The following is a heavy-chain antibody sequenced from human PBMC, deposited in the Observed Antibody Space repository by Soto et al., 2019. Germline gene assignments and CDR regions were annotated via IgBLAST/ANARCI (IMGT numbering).Heavy chain of an antibody. D-gene: IGHD2-2*01. V-gene: IGHV3-23*01. CDR1: GFTVSSYA. J-gene: IGHJ5*02. CDR3: AKDYCSSTSCANWFDP. CDR2: MSGSGGST. Sequence: GGSLRLSCAASGFTVSSYAMSGVRQAPGKGLEWVSAMSGSGGSTYYADSVKGRFTISRDNSKNTLYLQMNGLRAEDTAVYYCAKDYCSSTSCANWFDPWGQGTLVTVSS.